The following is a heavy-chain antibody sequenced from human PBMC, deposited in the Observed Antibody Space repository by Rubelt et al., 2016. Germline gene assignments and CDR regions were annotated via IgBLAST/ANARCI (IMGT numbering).Heavy chain of an antibody. CDR2: IYSSGST. D-gene: IGHD4-23*01. V-gene: IGHV4-59*08. CDR1: GGSISSYY. Sequence: QVQLQESGPGLVKPSETLSLTCTVSGGSISSYYWSWIRQPPGKGLEWIGYIYSSGSTNYNPSLKSRVTISVDTSKNQFSLKLSSVTAADTAVYYCARSHYGGTYYFDYWGQGTLVTVS. J-gene: IGHJ4*02. CDR3: ARSHYGGTYYFDY.